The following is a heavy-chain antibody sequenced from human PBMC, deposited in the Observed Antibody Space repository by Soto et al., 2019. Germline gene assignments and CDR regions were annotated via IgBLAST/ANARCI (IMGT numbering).Heavy chain of an antibody. CDR1: HGSIINGDCY. V-gene: IGHV4-30-4*01. CDR2: IYYSGSQ. Sequence: SVTKTVSHGSIINGDCYRSWKRQPPGKGPEWIGYIYYSGSQYYNHSLKSRVTILGXTSKNQCSLKLSSVTAAETAVYYCARDTNDCGSSGYPSRAFDNLGQATMVTVSS. D-gene: IGHD3-22*01. J-gene: IGHJ3*02. CDR3: ARDTNDCGSSGYPSRAFDN.